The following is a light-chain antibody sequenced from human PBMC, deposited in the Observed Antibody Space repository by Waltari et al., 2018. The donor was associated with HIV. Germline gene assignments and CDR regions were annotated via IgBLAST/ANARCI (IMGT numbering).Light chain of an antibody. CDR1: PSVSSSY. CDR3: QQYGSSPRFT. CDR2: GAS. V-gene: IGKV3-20*01. Sequence: EIVLTQSPGTLSLSPGERATLSCRASPSVSSSYLARYQQKPGQAPRLLIYGASSRATGIPDRFSGSGSGTDFTLTISRLEPEDFAVYYCQQYGSSPRFTFGPGTKVDIK. J-gene: IGKJ3*01.